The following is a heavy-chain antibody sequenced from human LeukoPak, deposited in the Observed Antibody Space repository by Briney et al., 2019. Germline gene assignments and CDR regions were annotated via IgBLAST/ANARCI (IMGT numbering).Heavy chain of an antibody. D-gene: IGHD2-2*03. CDR2: INHSGGT. CDR3: ASVSRGYCSSTSCYLYYYYYCMDV. Sequence: SETLSLTCAVYGGSFSGYNWSWIRHPPGKGLEWIGEINHSGGTNYNPSLKSRVTISVATSTNHFSMKLCSVTGADTAVYYCASVSRGYCSSTSCYLYYYYYCMDVWGKGTTVTVSS. J-gene: IGHJ6*03. V-gene: IGHV4-34*01. CDR1: GGSFSGYN.